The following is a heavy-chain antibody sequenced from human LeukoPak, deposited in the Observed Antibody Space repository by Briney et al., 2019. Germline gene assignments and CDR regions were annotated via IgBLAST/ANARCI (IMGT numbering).Heavy chain of an antibody. V-gene: IGHV1-69*02. CDR2: IIPILGIV. CDR3: ARAYCSSTSCYAYYYYGMDV. Sequence: SVKVSCKASGGTFSSYTISWVRQALGQGLEWMGRIIPILGIVNYAQKFQGRVTITADKSTSTAYMELSSLRSEDTAVYYCARAYCSSTSCYAYYYYGMDVWGQGTTVTVSS. J-gene: IGHJ6*02. D-gene: IGHD2-2*01. CDR1: GGTFSSYT.